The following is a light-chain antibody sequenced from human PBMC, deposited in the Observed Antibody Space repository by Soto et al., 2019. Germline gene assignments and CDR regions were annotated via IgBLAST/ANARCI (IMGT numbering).Light chain of an antibody. CDR1: QSFSSSY. CDR3: QQYGSPPLFT. V-gene: IGKV3-20*01. CDR2: GAS. J-gene: IGKJ3*01. Sequence: EIVLTQSPGTLSLSPGERATLSCRASQSFSSSYLAWYQQKPGQAPSLLVYGASSRATGITDRFSGSGSGTDFTLTISRLEPEDFAVYYCQQYGSPPLFTFGPGTKVDLK.